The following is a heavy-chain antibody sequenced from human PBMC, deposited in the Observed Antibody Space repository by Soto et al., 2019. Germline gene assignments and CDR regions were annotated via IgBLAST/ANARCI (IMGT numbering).Heavy chain of an antibody. CDR3: AREAGYCTNGVCYSYYYYMDV. J-gene: IGHJ6*03. V-gene: IGHV4-34*01. CDR1: GGSFSGYY. Sequence: SETLSLTCAGYGGSFSGYYWSWIRQPPGKGLEWIGEINHSGSTNYNPSLKSRVTISVDTSKNQFSLKLSSVTAADTAVYYCAREAGYCTNGVCYSYYYYMDVWGKGTTVTVSS. CDR2: INHSGST. D-gene: IGHD2-8*01.